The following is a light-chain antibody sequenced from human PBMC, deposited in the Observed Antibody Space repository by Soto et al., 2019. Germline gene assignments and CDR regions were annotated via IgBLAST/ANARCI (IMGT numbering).Light chain of an antibody. CDR2: GAS. V-gene: IGKV3-15*01. J-gene: IGKJ5*01. CDR3: QQYNNWPIT. Sequence: EIGMTQSPATLSVSPGERATLSCRASQSVSSNLAWYQHKPGQAPRLLISGASTRATGIPARFSGSGSGTEFTLTISSLQSEDFAVYYCQQYNNWPITFGQGTRLEIK. CDR1: QSVSSN.